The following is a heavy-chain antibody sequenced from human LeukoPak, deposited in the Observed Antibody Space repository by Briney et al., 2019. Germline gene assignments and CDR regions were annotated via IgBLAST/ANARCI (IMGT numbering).Heavy chain of an antibody. V-gene: IGHV4-39*01. Sequence: SETLSLTCTVSGGSISSSSYYWGWIRQPPGKGLEWIGSIYYSGSTYYNPALKSRVTLSVDTSKNQFSLKLTSATAADTAVYYCARGGDSGSFAATSRCWFDPWGRGTLVTVSS. J-gene: IGHJ5*02. D-gene: IGHD1-26*01. CDR2: IYYSGST. CDR1: GGSISSSSYY. CDR3: ARGGDSGSFAATSRCWFDP.